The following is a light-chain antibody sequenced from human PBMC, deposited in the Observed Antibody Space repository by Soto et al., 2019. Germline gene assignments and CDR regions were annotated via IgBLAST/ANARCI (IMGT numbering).Light chain of an antibody. CDR3: QHYVRSPPMYT. CDR1: QTVNSTY. J-gene: IGKJ2*01. Sequence: EILLTQSPGTLSVSPGERATLSCRASQTVNSTYLAWYQHKPGQAPRLLIYGASTRATGIPDRFSGSGSGTDFILTISRLESEDFAVYYCQHYVRSPPMYTFGHGTKLEIK. V-gene: IGKV3-20*01. CDR2: GAS.